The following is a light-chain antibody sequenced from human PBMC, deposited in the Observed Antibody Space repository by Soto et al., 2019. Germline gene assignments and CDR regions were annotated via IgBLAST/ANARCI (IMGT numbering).Light chain of an antibody. CDR1: ISDVGNYNV. CDR2: EVS. Sequence: QSVLTQPASVSGSPGQSFTISCTGSISDVGNYNVVSWYQQYPGKDPKLIIYEVSNRPSGVSYRFSGSKSGNTASLTMSGLLVEDEADYYCGSYAGIEIWVFGGRTKRTVL. V-gene: IGLV2-14*01. J-gene: IGLJ3*02. CDR3: GSYAGIEIWV.